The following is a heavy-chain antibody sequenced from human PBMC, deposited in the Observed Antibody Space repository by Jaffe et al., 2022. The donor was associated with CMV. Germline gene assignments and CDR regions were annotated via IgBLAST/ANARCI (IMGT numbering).Heavy chain of an antibody. CDR3: ARVGCKYYYGSGSWRCDYFDY. CDR2: INSDGSST. V-gene: IGHV3-74*01. Sequence: EVQLVESGGGLVQPGGSLRLSCAASGFTFSSYWMHWVRQAPGKGLVWVSRINSDGSSTSYADSVKGRFTISRDNAKNTLYLQMNSLRAEDTAVYYCARVGCKYYYGSGSWRCDYFDYWGQGTLVTVSS. J-gene: IGHJ4*02. CDR1: GFTFSSYW. D-gene: IGHD3-10*01.